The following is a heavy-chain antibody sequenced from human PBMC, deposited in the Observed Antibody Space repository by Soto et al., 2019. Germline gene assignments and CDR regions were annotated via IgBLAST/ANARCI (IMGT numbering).Heavy chain of an antibody. Sequence: QVQLVQSGTEVKKPGSSVRVSCKASGGAFRTYAFSWVRQTPGQGLEWMGAIMPVFGTATYAQQFQGRITITADESTXXXXXXLTIARPEDAAVFFCAASRGFYAGMDVWGQGTTVIVS. V-gene: IGHV1-69*01. CDR2: IMPVFGTA. CDR3: AASRGFYAGMDV. D-gene: IGHD3-16*01. CDR1: GGAFRTYA. J-gene: IGHJ6*02.